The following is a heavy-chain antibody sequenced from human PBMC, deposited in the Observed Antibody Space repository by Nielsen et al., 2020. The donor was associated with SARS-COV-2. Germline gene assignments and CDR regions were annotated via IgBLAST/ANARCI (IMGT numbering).Heavy chain of an antibody. CDR3: ARAVWGYCSSTSCYFDY. CDR2: INWNGGST. V-gene: IGHV3-20*01. Sequence: RGSLRLSCAASGFTFDDYGMSWVRQAPGKGLEWVSGINWNGGSTGYADSVKGRFTISRDNAKNSLYLQMNSLRAEDTALYHCARAVWGYCSSTSCYFDYWGQGTLVTVSS. J-gene: IGHJ4*02. D-gene: IGHD2-2*01. CDR1: GFTFDDYG.